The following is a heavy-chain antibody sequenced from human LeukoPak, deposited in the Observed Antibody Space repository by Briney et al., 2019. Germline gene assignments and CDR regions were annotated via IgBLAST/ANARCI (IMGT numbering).Heavy chain of an antibody. CDR2: INSNSGGT. J-gene: IGHJ4*02. CDR3: ARVQWLANFDY. CDR1: GDTFTGYF. V-gene: IGHV1-2*02. D-gene: IGHD6-19*01. Sequence: GASVKVSCKASGDTFTGYFVHWVRQAPGQGLEWMGWINSNSGGTNYAQKFQGRVTMTRDTSISTAYMELSRLRSDDTAVYYCARVQWLANFDYWGQGTLVTVSS.